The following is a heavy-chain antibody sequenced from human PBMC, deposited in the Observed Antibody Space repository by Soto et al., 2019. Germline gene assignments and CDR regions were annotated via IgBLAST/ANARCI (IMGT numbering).Heavy chain of an antibody. CDR2: ISFDGSNK. D-gene: IGHD6-19*01. CDR1: GFTFSSSG. J-gene: IGHJ4*02. Sequence: PGGSLRLSCAASGFTFSSSGMHWVRQAPGKGLEWVAVISFDGSNKYYADSVKGRFTISRDNSKNTLWLQMTSLGGDDTAVYFCAKDDSGSTLPYYFDYWGQGTLVTVSS. CDR3: AKDDSGSTLPYYFDY. V-gene: IGHV3-30*18.